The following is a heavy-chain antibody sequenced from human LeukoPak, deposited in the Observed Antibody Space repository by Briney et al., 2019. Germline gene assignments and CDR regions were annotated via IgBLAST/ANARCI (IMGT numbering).Heavy chain of an antibody. CDR2: IYYSGST. J-gene: IGHJ6*03. CDR3: ARVVGVLWLDYMDV. Sequence: SETLSLTCTVSGGSISSSSYYWGWISQPPGKGLEWIGSIYYSGSTYYNPSIKSRVTISVDTTKNQFSLKLSAVTAAGTAVYYCARVVGVLWLDYMDVWGEGTTVTNSS. V-gene: IGHV4-39*07. D-gene: IGHD3-10*01. CDR1: GGSISSSSYY.